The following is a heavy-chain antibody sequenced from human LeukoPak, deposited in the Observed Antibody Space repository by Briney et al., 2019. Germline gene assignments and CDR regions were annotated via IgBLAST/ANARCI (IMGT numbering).Heavy chain of an antibody. Sequence: PGGSLRLSCAASGFPLSSYSINWVRQPPGKGLEWVSYISSSGSAIYYVDSVKSRFTVSRDNAKNSLFLQMTRPRAEDTAVYYCVRVKGSYFDYWGKGALVTVSS. D-gene: IGHD2-15*01. CDR2: ISSSGSAI. J-gene: IGHJ4*02. CDR1: GFPLSSYS. V-gene: IGHV3-48*01. CDR3: VRVKGSYFDY.